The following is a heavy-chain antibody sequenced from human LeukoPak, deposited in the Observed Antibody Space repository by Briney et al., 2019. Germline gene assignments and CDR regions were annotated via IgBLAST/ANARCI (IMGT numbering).Heavy chain of an antibody. CDR1: GGSISSGDYY. D-gene: IGHD6-13*01. CDR3: ARVCGEQQLGNYYYYGMDV. J-gene: IGHJ6*02. CDR2: IYYSGST. Sequence: SQTLSLTCTVSGGSISSGDYYWSWIRQPPGKGLEWIGYIYYSGSTYYNPSLKSRVTISVDTSKNQFSLKLSSVTAADTAVYYCARVCGEQQLGNYYYYGMDVWGQGTTVTVSS. V-gene: IGHV4-30-4*01.